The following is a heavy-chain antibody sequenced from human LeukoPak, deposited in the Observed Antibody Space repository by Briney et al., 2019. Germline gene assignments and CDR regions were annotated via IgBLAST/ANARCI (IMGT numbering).Heavy chain of an antibody. CDR1: GYTFTNYA. D-gene: IGHD3-10*01. Sequence: GASVKVSCKASGYTFTNYAMHWVRLAPGQRLQWMGWINLVNGNTKYSQYFEGRVTITRDTSASTVYMELSSLRPDDMAVYYCARDSGGITMVRFDYWGQGTLVTVSS. CDR2: INLVNGNT. J-gene: IGHJ4*02. CDR3: ARDSGGITMVRFDY. V-gene: IGHV1-3*03.